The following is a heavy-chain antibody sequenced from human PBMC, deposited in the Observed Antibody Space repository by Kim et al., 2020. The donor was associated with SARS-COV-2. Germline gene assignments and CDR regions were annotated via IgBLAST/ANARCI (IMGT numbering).Heavy chain of an antibody. CDR2: ISSHSIYT. CDR3: AKYSAANGIDY. CDR1: GFTFSDYY. Sequence: GGSLRLSCAASGFTFSDYYMSWIRQAPGKGLEWVSYISSHSIYTMYADSVTGRFTISRDNAKNSLYLQMNSLRAEDTAVYYCAKYSAANGIDYWGQGALVTVSS. J-gene: IGHJ4*02. D-gene: IGHD2-2*01. V-gene: IGHV3-11*03.